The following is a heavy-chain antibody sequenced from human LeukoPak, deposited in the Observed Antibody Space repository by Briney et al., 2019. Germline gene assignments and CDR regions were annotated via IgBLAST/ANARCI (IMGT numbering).Heavy chain of an antibody. D-gene: IGHD4-17*01. CDR3: AKDMSFGDYNDDY. CDR2: ISSNGGST. CDR1: GFTFSSYA. V-gene: IGHV3-64*01. J-gene: IGHJ4*02. Sequence: GGSLRLSCAASGFTFSSYAMHWVRQAPGKGLEYVSVISSNGGSTYYANSVKGRFTISRDNSKNTLYLQMGSLRAEDTAVYYCAKDMSFGDYNDDYWGQGTLVTVSS.